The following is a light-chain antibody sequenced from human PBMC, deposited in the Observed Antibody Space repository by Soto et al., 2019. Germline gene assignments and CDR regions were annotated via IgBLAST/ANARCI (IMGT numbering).Light chain of an antibody. J-gene: IGKJ1*01. V-gene: IGKV3-20*01. CDR3: QEYGSSRT. Sequence: EVVLTQSPGTLSLSPGERATLSCGASQIVSSSLAWYQQKPGQAPRLLIYGASSRATGIPDRFSGSGSGTDFTLTISRLEPEDSAMYYCQEYGSSRTFGQGTKVEIK. CDR1: QIVSSS. CDR2: GAS.